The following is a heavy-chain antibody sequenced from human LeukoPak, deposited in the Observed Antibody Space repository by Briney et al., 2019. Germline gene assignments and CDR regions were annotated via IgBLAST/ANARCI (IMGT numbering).Heavy chain of an antibody. CDR1: GGSISSYY. Sequence: SETLSLTCTVSGGSISSYYWSWIRQPPGKGLEWIGYIYYSGSTNYNPSLKSRVTISVDTSKNQFSLKLSSVTAADTAVYYCARESVVVPAAKDDAFDIWGQGTMVTVSS. D-gene: IGHD2-2*01. V-gene: IGHV4-59*01. J-gene: IGHJ3*02. CDR3: ARESVVVPAAKDDAFDI. CDR2: IYYSGST.